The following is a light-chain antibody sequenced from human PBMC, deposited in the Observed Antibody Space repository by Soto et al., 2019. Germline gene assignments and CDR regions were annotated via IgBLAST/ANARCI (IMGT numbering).Light chain of an antibody. J-gene: IGKJ5*01. Sequence: EIVLTQSPATLSLSPGERATLSCRASQSFSSHLAWYQQKPGQAPRLLIYDASKRATGIPARFSGRGSGTDFTLTISSLEPEYVAVYYCQQRSNWPPVITFGQGTRLEIK. CDR1: QSFSSH. V-gene: IGKV3-11*01. CDR3: QQRSNWPPVIT. CDR2: DAS.